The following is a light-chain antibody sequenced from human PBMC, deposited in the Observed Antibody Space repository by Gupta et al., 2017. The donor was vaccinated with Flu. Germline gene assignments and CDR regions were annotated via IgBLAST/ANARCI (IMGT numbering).Light chain of an antibody. V-gene: IGKV1-39*01. J-gene: IGKJ2*01. CDR3: QQSYSSPYT. Sequence: PSSLAASVGDRVTITCRASQSIGRVLNWYQQKPGEAPKVLINGGSSLQSGVPSTFSGSGSGTDFILTISSLQPEDFATYYCQQSYSSPYTFGQGTKLEI. CDR2: GGS. CDR1: QSIGRV.